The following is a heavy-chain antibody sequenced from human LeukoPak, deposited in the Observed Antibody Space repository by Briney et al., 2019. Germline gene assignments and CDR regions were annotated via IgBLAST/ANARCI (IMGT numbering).Heavy chain of an antibody. CDR2: ISGGDDRT. J-gene: IGHJ4*02. D-gene: IGHD3-22*01. CDR3: AKDRTSMNY. CDR1: GFTFSNYA. Sequence: PGGSLRLSCTASGFTFSNYAMSWVRQAPGKGLEWVSSISGGDDRTYYADSVKGRFTTSRDNSKNTLYLQMNSLRAEDTALYYCAKDRTSMNYWGQGTLVTVSS. V-gene: IGHV3-23*01.